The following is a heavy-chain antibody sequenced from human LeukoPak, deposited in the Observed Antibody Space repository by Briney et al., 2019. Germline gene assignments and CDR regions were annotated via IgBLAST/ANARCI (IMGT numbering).Heavy chain of an antibody. Sequence: PSETLSLTCAVSGYSISSGYYWGWIRQPPGKGLEWTGSIYHSGSTYYNPSLKSRVTISVDTSKNQFSLKLSFVTAADTAVYYCARQYPYYFDYWGQGTLVTVSS. D-gene: IGHD2-2*02. V-gene: IGHV4-38-2*01. J-gene: IGHJ4*02. CDR3: ARQYPYYFDY. CDR2: IYHSGST. CDR1: GYSISSGYY.